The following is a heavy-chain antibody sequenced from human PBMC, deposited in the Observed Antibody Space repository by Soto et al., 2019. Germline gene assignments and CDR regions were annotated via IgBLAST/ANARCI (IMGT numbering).Heavy chain of an antibody. CDR2: INPNGGSR. Sequence: ASVKVSCKASGYTFTSYYMHWVRQAPGQGLEWMGIINPNGGSRSYAQKFQGRVTMTRDTSTSTVYMELSRLRSEDTAVYYRERGHRDPGDYYYYMDVWGKVHTVTVS. J-gene: IGHJ6*03. CDR3: ERGHRDPGDYYYYMDV. CDR1: GYTFTSYY. V-gene: IGHV1-46*01.